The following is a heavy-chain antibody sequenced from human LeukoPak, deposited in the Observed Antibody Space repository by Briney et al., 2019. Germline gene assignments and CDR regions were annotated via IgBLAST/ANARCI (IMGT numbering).Heavy chain of an antibody. CDR1: GYTFTSYY. J-gene: IGHJ6*03. V-gene: IGHV1-46*01. Sequence: ASVKVSCKASGYTFTSYYMHWVRQAPGQGLEWMGIINPSGGSTSYAQKFQGRVTMTRDMSTSTVYMELSSLRSEDTAVYYCARDVVVVPAAIPEASYYYYYMDVWGKETTVTVSS. CDR3: ARDVVVVPAAIPEASYYYYYMDV. CDR2: INPSGGST. D-gene: IGHD2-2*02.